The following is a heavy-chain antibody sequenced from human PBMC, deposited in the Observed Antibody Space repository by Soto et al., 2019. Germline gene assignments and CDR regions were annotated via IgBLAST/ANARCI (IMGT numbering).Heavy chain of an antibody. CDR3: AKDYQNDYERHYYYGMDV. CDR1: GFTFSSYG. V-gene: IGHV3-30*18. Sequence: GGSLRLSCAASGFTFSSYGMHWVLQAPGKGLEWVAVISYDGSNKYYADSVKGRFTISRDNSKNTLYLQMNSLRAEDTAVYYYAKDYQNDYERHYYYGMDVWGQGTTVTVSS. CDR2: ISYDGSNK. J-gene: IGHJ6*02. D-gene: IGHD4-17*01.